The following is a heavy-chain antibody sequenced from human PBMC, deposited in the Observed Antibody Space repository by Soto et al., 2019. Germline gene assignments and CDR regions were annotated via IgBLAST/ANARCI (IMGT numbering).Heavy chain of an antibody. D-gene: IGHD6-13*01. J-gene: IGHJ6*02. CDR2: TTDTGGDT. Sequence: EVQLLESGGDLVQPGGSLRLSCVASGITFGSRAMSWVRQAPGEGLEWVSTTTDTGGDTKYADSVRGRFTISRDNSKNTLYLQMNSLRAEDTAVYYCVKVAAAGGDYYGMDVWGQGTTVTVSS. CDR3: VKVAAAGGDYYGMDV. CDR1: GITFGSRA. V-gene: IGHV3-23*01.